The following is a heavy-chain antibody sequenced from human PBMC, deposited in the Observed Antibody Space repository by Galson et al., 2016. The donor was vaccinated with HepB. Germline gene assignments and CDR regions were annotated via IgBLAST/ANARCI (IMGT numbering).Heavy chain of an antibody. D-gene: IGHD6-19*01. CDR3: ARETGGSGWYTIDY. J-gene: IGHJ4*02. CDR1: GFTFSTSS. CDR2: ISATSGRA. Sequence: SLRLSCAASGFTFSTSSMDWVRQAPGKGLEWVSAISATSGRAYFADSVKGRFTISKDNSKNTLYLQTSGLRAEDTAVYYCARETGGSGWYTIDYWGQGALVTVSS. V-gene: IGHV3-23*01.